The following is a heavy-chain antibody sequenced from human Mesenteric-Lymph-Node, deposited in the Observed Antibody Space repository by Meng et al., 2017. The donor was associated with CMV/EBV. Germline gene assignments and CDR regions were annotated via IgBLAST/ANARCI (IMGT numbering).Heavy chain of an antibody. D-gene: IGHD3-16*01. CDR3: ARDWGGVG. Sequence: GESLKISCAVFGLNLSSYSMNWVRQAPGKGLEWVASISTGSRYIYYADSVKGRFTISRDNTKNSLYLQMNSLRAGDTAVYFCARDWGGVGWGQGTLVTVSS. J-gene: IGHJ4*02. CDR1: GLNLSSYS. CDR2: ISTGSRYI. V-gene: IGHV3-21*01.